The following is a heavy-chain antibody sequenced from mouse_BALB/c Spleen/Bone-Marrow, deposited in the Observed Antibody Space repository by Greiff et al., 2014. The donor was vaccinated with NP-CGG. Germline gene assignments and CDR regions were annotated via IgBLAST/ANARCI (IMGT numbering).Heavy chain of an antibody. CDR1: GFNIKDTY. CDR2: IDPANGNT. CDR3: ARGLLRYYFDY. Sequence: VQLQQSGAELVKPGASVKLSCTASGFNIKDTYMHWVKQRPEQGLEWIGRIDPANGNTKYDPKFQGKAAITADTSSNTAYLQLSSLTSEDTAVYYCARGLLRYYFDYWGQGTTLTVSS. J-gene: IGHJ2*01. V-gene: IGHV14-3*02. D-gene: IGHD1-1*01.